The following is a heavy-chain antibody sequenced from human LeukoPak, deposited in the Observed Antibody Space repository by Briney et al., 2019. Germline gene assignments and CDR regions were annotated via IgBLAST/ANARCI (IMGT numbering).Heavy chain of an antibody. CDR3: ARALLGSFDY. CDR2: INHSGST. V-gene: IGHV4-39*07. D-gene: IGHD2-15*01. CDR1: RGSISSSDYW. Sequence: SETLSLTCSVSRGSISSSDYWWGWIRPPPGKGLEWIGEINHSGSTNYNPSLKSRVTISVDRSKNQCSLKLSSVSAADTAVYYCARALLGSFDYWGQGTLVTVSS. J-gene: IGHJ4*02.